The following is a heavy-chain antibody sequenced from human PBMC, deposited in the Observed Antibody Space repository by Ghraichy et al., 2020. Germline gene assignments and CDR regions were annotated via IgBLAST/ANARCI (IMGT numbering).Heavy chain of an antibody. D-gene: IGHD3-22*01. J-gene: IGHJ4*02. Sequence: GGLRLSCATSGFTFSSYAMSWFRQAPGKGPEWVSAIGGAGGATFYADSVKGRFTISRDNSKNTLYLQMSSLGAEDTALYYCAKEHNYFDSSGPWGQGTLVTVSS. CDR1: GFTFSSYA. V-gene: IGHV3-23*01. CDR2: IGGAGGAT. CDR3: AKEHNYFDSSGP.